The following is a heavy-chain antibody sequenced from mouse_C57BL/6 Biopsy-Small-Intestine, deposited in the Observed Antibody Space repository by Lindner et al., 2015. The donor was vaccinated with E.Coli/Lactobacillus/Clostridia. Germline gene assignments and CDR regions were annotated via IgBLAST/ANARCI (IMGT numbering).Heavy chain of an antibody. CDR2: IIPMFGAA. V-gene: IGHV1S81*02. D-gene: IGHD1-1*02. Sequence: SVKVSCKTSGGSFSTSGTAWVRQAPGQGLEWMGGIIPMFGAANHAPKFQGRVTITADVSTTTVYMQLRNLTAEDTAVYYCARELVAAFDNWGQGTLVTVSS. CDR1: GGSFSTSG. CDR3: ARELVAAFDN. J-gene: IGHJ3*01.